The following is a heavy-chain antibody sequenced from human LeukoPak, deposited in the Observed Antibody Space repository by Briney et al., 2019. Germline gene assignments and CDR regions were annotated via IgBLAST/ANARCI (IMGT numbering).Heavy chain of an antibody. J-gene: IGHJ3*02. V-gene: IGHV3-53*01. D-gene: IGHD3-22*01. Sequence: GGSLRLSCAASGFTVSSNYMSWVRQAPGKGLEWVSVIYSGGSTYYADSVKGRFTISRDNAKNSLYLQMNSLRAEDTAVYYCARASFPDDSSGYLENDAFDIWGQGTMVTVSS. CDR1: GFTVSSNY. CDR3: ARASFPDDSSGYLENDAFDI. CDR2: IYSGGST.